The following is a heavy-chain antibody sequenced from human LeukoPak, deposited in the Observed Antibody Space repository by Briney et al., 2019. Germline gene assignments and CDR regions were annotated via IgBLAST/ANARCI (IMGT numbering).Heavy chain of an antibody. Sequence: SQTLSLTCTVSGGSISSGDYYWSWIRQPTGKGLEWIGYIYYSGSTYYNPSLKSRVTISVDTSKNQFSLKLSSVTAADTAVYYCARDQGTRYCSSTSCYGGYYFDYWGQGTLVTVSS. CDR2: IYYSGST. J-gene: IGHJ4*02. D-gene: IGHD2-2*01. CDR1: GGSISSGDYY. V-gene: IGHV4-30-4*08. CDR3: ARDQGTRYCSSTSCYGGYYFDY.